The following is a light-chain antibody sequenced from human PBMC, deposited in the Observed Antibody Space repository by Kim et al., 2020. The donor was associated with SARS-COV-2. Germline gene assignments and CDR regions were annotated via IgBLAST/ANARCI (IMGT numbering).Light chain of an antibody. CDR2: DVA. V-gene: IGLV2-14*03. CDR3: CSYTTTNSPNWF. CDR1: SDDIGIYTY. J-gene: IGLJ3*02. Sequence: QSALTQPPSVSGSPGQSITISCTGTSDDIGIYTYVSWYQQHPGKVPRLMIYDVANRPSGVSNRFSGSLSGNTASLTISGLQAEDEADYYCCSYTTTNSPNWFFGGGTQLTVL.